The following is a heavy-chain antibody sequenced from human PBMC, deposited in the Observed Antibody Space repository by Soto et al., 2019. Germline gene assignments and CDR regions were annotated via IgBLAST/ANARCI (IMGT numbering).Heavy chain of an antibody. V-gene: IGHV4-34*01. J-gene: IGHJ6*02. CDR2: INHSGST. Sequence: PSETLSLTCAVYGGSFSGYFWSWIRQPPGKGLEWIGEINHSGSTNYNASLKSRVTISVDTSKKQFSLKLTSVTAADTAVYYCARNSGYSSGWGNYYYYGRDVWGQGTTGT. D-gene: IGHD6-19*01. CDR3: ARNSGYSSGWGNYYYYGRDV. CDR1: GGSFSGYF.